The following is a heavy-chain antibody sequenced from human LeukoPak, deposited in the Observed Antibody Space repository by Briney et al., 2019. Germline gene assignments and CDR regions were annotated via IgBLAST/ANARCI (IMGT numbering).Heavy chain of an antibody. J-gene: IGHJ4*02. D-gene: IGHD6-13*01. Sequence: ASVKVSCKASGYTFTGYYMHWVRQAPGQGLEWMGWINPKTGGTNYAQNFQGRVTMTRDTSITTTYMELSRLRSDDTAVYYCASDSDSSSWGQGTLVTVSS. CDR2: INPKTGGT. V-gene: IGHV1-2*02. CDR1: GYTFTGYY. CDR3: ASDSDSSS.